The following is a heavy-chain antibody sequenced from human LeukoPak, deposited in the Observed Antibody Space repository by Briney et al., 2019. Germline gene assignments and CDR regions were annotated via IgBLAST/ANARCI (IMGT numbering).Heavy chain of an antibody. D-gene: IGHD5-12*01. CDR1: GYNFARYG. V-gene: IGHV1-18*04. Sequence: ASVKVSCKTSGYNFARYGVTWVRRAPGRGLEWMGWIAAYNSKTDFAQKVQDRLVLTTDTSTSTAYMELRNLTSDDTAVYYCVRVGSVVATMSNYWGQGTLVLVSS. J-gene: IGHJ4*02. CDR3: VRVGSVVATMSNY. CDR2: IAAYNSKT.